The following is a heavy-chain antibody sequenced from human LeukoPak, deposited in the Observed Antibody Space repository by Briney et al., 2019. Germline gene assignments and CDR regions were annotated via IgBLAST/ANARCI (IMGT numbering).Heavy chain of an antibody. J-gene: IGHJ6*03. CDR2: IYYSGST. Sequence: SETLSLTCTVSGGSISSYYWSWIRQPPGKRLEWIGYIYYSGSTNYNPSLKSRVTISVDTSKNQFSLKLSSVTAADTAVYYCARAPQRNYYYYYMDVWGKGTTVTVSS. V-gene: IGHV4-59*01. CDR1: GGSISSYY. CDR3: ARAPQRNYYYYYMDV.